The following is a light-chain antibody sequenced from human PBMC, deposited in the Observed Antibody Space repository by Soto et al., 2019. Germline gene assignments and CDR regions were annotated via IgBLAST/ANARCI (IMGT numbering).Light chain of an antibody. CDR3: GTWDNSLIAYV. CDR1: SSDVGSYNL. V-gene: IGLV1-51*01. J-gene: IGLJ1*01. Sequence: QSVLTQPASVSGSPGQSITISCTGTSSDVGSYNLVSWYQQHPGKAPKLLIYDNDKRPSGIPDRFSGSKSGTSATLGITGLQTGDEADYYCGTWDNSLIAYVFGTGTKVTVL. CDR2: DND.